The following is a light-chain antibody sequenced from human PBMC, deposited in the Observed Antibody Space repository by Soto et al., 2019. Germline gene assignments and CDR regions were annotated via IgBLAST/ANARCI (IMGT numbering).Light chain of an antibody. Sequence: AIQMTQSPSSQSASVGDRVTITCRASQAIRNDLGWYQHKPGKAPKLLIYAASSLQSGVPSRFSGSGSGTDFTLTISSLQAEDFATYYCLQDYNYPPTFGQGTRLEIK. J-gene: IGKJ5*01. CDR3: LQDYNYPPT. CDR2: AAS. CDR1: QAIRND. V-gene: IGKV1-6*02.